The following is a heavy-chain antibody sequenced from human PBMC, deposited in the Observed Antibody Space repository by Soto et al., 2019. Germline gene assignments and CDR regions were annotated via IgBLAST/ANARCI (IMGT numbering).Heavy chain of an antibody. Sequence: PGGSLRLSCAASGFTFSSYAMHWVRQAPGKGLEYVSAISSNGGSTYYANSVKGRFTISRDNSKNTLYLQMGSLRAEDMAVYYCARFIGQFDYWGPGTLVTVSS. D-gene: IGHD2-15*01. CDR2: ISSNGGST. CDR3: ARFIGQFDY. J-gene: IGHJ4*02. V-gene: IGHV3-64*01. CDR1: GFTFSSYA.